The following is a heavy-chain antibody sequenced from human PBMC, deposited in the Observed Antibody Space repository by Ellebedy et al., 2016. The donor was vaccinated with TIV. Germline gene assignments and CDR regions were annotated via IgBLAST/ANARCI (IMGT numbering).Heavy chain of an antibody. CDR2: INRDGSSA. D-gene: IGHD6-19*01. CDR1: GFTFSNYW. Sequence: PGGSLRLSCAASGFTFSNYWMSWVRQAPGKGLEWVSRINRDGSSANYADSVKGRFSISRDNSKNTLYVQMNSLRAEDTGVYYCARGGRDQWLIDYWGQGTLVTVSS. V-gene: IGHV3-74*01. CDR3: ARGGRDQWLIDY. J-gene: IGHJ4*02.